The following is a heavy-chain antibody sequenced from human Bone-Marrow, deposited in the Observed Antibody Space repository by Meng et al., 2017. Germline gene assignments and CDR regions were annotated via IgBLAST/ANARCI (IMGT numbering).Heavy chain of an antibody. J-gene: IGHJ4*02. V-gene: IGHV3-7*01. CDR2: IKQEGSEK. CDR1: GFTFSRYW. D-gene: IGHD3-10*01. CDR3: ARDSPLGEADY. Sequence: GESLKISCAASGFTFSRYWMSWVRQAPGKGLEWVADIKQEGSEKYYVDSVKGRFTISRDNAKNSLYLQMNSLRAEDTAVYYCARDSPLGEADYWGQGTLVTVSS.